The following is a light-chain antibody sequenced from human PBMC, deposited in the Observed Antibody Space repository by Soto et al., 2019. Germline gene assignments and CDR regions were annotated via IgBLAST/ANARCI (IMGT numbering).Light chain of an antibody. Sequence: VMTQSPATVSVFSGERATLSCRASQSVTCSVAWYQQKPGQAPKLLMYAASTRAKGISDRFSGSGSGTEFTLVNNGLQSEDFAVYYCQQYIFRPWTFGQGTKVESK. V-gene: IGKV3-15*01. J-gene: IGKJ1*01. CDR2: AAS. CDR3: QQYIFRPWT. CDR1: QSVTCS.